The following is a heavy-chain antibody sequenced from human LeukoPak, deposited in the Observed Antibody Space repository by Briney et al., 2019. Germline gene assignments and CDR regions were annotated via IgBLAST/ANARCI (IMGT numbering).Heavy chain of an antibody. V-gene: IGHV1-69*13. CDR2: IIPIFDTA. D-gene: IGHD3-22*01. CDR3: ARKFSAYYYDSTGYSPFGS. J-gene: IGHJ5*02. CDR1: GGTFSSYA. Sequence: SVKVSCTASGGTFSSYAISWVRQAPGQGLEWMGGIIPIFDTANYAQKFQGRVTITADEYRSTAYMEMSSLGSEDAAGYCWARKFSAYYYDSTGYSPFGSWGQGTLVTVSS.